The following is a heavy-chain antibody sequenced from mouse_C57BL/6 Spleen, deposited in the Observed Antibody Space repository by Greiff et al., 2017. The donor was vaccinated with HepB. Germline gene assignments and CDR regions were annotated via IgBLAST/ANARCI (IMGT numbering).Heavy chain of an antibody. J-gene: IGHJ2*01. CDR1: GYTFTSYW. V-gene: IGHV1-59*01. Sequence: VQLQQPGAELVRPGTSVKLSCKASGYTFTSYWMHWVKQRPGQGLEWIGVIDPSDSYTNYNQKFKGKATLTVDTSSSTAYMQLSSLTSEHSAVYYCARMGTGYFDYWGQGTTLTVSS. CDR3: ARMGTGYFDY. D-gene: IGHD4-1*01. CDR2: IDPSDSYT.